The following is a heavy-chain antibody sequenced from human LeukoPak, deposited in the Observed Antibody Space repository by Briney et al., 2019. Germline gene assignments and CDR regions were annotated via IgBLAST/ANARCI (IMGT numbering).Heavy chain of an antibody. J-gene: IGHJ5*02. Sequence: GGSLRLSCEASGFTFSSYAMRWVRQAPGKGLEWVSSLSGSGGSTHYADSVKGRFTISRDNSKNTLYLQMNSLRAEDTAVYYCAKGPHVQVLVYYLDPWGQGTLVTVSS. CDR3: AKGPHVQVLVYYLDP. CDR1: GFTFSSYA. CDR2: LSGSGGST. D-gene: IGHD3-22*01. V-gene: IGHV3-23*01.